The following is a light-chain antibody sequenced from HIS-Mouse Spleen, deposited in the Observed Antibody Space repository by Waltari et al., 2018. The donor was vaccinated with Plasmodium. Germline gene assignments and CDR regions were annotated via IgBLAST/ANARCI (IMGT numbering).Light chain of an antibody. CDR3: QTWGTGMGV. CDR1: SGHSSHA. V-gene: IGLV4-69*01. CDR2: LNSDGRH. Sequence: QLVLTQSPSASASLGASVKLTCTLTSGHSSHAIARHLQQPGKGPRYLMKLNSDGRHSKGDGIPDRFSGSCSGAGRYLTISSLQSEDEADYYCQTWGTGMGVFGGGTKLTVL. J-gene: IGLJ2*01.